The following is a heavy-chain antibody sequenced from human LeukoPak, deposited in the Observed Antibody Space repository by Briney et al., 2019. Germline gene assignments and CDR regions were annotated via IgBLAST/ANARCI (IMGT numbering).Heavy chain of an antibody. CDR2: IYTSGST. Sequence: PSETLSLTCTVSGGSISSYHWSWIRQPAGKGLEWIGRIYTSGSTNYNPSLKSRVTMSVDTSKNQFSLKLSSVTAADTAMYYCARGGTMGNANWFDPWGQGTLVTVSS. CDR3: ARGGTMGNANWFDP. D-gene: IGHD3-16*01. CDR1: GGSISSYH. V-gene: IGHV4-4*07. J-gene: IGHJ5*02.